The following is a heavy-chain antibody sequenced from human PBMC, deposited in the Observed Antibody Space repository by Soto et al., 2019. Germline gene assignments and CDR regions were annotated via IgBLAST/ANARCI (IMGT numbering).Heavy chain of an antibody. J-gene: IGHJ6*02. CDR1: GFTFSSYA. D-gene: IGHD3-3*01. CDR2: ISYDGSNK. Sequence: PGGSLRLSCAASGFTFSSYAMHWVRQAPGKGLEWVAVISYDGSNKYYADSVKGRFTISRDNSKNTLYLQMNSLRAEDTAVYYCARDTGHKILEWLSTLYYYYYGMDVWGQGTTVTVSS. V-gene: IGHV3-30-3*01. CDR3: ARDTGHKILEWLSTLYYYYYGMDV.